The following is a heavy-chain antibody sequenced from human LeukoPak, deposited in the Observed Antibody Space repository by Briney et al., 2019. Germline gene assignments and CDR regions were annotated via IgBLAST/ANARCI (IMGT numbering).Heavy chain of an antibody. D-gene: IGHD2-2*01. Sequence: SGTLSLTCTVSGGSISSGYYWGWIRQPPGKGLEWIGSIYHSGSTYYNPSLKSRVTISVDTSKNQFSLKLSSVTAADTAVYYCARLRTSCCIDYWGQGTLVTVSS. CDR1: GGSISSGYY. V-gene: IGHV4-38-2*02. J-gene: IGHJ4*02. CDR3: ARLRTSCCIDY. CDR2: IYHSGST.